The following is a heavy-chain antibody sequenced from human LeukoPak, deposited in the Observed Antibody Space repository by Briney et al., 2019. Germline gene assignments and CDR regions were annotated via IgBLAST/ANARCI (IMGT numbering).Heavy chain of an antibody. J-gene: IGHJ3*02. CDR1: GYTFTTYA. Sequence: ASVKVSCKASGYTFTTYAISWVRQAPGQGLEWMGWISAYYGNTTYAQKFQGRVTMTRDMSTSTVYMELSSLRSEDTAVYYCARETMDSSSSLPDAFDIWGQGTMVTVSS. V-gene: IGHV1-18*01. CDR3: ARETMDSSSSLPDAFDI. D-gene: IGHD6-13*01. CDR2: ISAYYGNT.